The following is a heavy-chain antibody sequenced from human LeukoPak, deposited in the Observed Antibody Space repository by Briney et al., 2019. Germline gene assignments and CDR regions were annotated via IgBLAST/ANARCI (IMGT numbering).Heavy chain of an antibody. CDR2: ISGGSDTI. V-gene: IGHV3-48*02. J-gene: IGHJ3*02. Sequence: PGGSLRLSCAASGLTYGDYSMNWVRQAPGKGLEWISHISGGSDTISYSDSVKGRFTISRDNAKNSLYLQMDSLRDEDTAVYYCARDTVFASDIWGQGTMVTVSS. D-gene: IGHD4-11*01. CDR1: GLTYGDYS. CDR3: ARDTVFASDI.